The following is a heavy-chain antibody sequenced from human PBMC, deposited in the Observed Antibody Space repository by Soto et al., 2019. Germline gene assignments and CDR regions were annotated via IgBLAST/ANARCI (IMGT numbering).Heavy chain of an antibody. J-gene: IGHJ6*02. Sequence: QVQLVESGGGVVQPGWSLRLSCAASGFSISDYGMEWVRQAPGKGLEWVALISYDGSNTYYADSVKGRFTISRDNSKDDLFLQMTGLRREETAVYYCAKGAGDRPSLCMDVWGQGTTGNASS. CDR1: GFSISDYG. CDR3: AKGAGDRPSLCMDV. V-gene: IGHV3-30*18. CDR2: ISYDGSNT. D-gene: IGHD1-26*01.